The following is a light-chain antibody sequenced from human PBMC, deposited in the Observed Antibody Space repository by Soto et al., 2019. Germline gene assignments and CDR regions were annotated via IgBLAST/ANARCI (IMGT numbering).Light chain of an antibody. CDR1: QSVSSW. Sequence: EIPGTKCPAIMTASPGATATLSCRARQSVSSWLAWYQQKPGKAPKLLIYEASSLESGVPSRFSGSGSGTEFTLTISSLQPDDFATYYCQQYNSYSWTFGQGTRVDIK. CDR3: QQYNSYSWT. V-gene: IGKV1-5*03. J-gene: IGKJ1*01. CDR2: EAS.